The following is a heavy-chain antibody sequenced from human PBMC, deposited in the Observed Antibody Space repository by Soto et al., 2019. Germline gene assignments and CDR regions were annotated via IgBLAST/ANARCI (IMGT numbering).Heavy chain of an antibody. CDR2: ISAYNGDT. Sequence: ASVKVSCKASGYTFTSYGISWVRQAPGQGLEWMSWISAYNGDTNYAQKVQGRVTMTTDTSTSTAFMELRSLRFDDTAVYYCVRDPDGHIDFDYGGQGTLVTVSS. CDR3: VRDPDGHIDFDY. CDR1: GYTFTSYG. V-gene: IGHV1-18*01. J-gene: IGHJ4*02.